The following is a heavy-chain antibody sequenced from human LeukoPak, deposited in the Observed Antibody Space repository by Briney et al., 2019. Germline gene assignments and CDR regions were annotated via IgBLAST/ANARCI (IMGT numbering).Heavy chain of an antibody. V-gene: IGHV4-59*01. J-gene: IGHJ4*02. CDR1: GGSFSGYY. D-gene: IGHD3-16*01. Sequence: SETLSLTCAVYGGSFSGYYWSWIRQPPGKGLEWIGYIYYSGSTNYNPSLKSRVTISVDTSKNQFSLKLSSVTAADTAVYYCATSLGGAATYDYWGQGTLVTVSS. CDR2: IYYSGST. CDR3: ATSLGGAATYDY.